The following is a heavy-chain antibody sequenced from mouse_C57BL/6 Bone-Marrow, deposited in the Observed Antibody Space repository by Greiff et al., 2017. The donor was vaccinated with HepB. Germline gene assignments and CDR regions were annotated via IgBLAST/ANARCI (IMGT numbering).Heavy chain of an antibody. CDR2: INPSNGGT. Sequence: QVQLQQPGTELVKPGASVKLSCKASGYTFTSYWMHWVKQRPGQGLEWIGNINPSNGGTNYNEKFKSKATLTVDKSSSTAYMQRSSLTSEDSAVYYCAREDDGYYFYYAMDYWGQGTSVTVSS. CDR1: GYTFTSYW. CDR3: AREDDGYYFYYAMDY. V-gene: IGHV1-53*01. J-gene: IGHJ4*01. D-gene: IGHD2-3*01.